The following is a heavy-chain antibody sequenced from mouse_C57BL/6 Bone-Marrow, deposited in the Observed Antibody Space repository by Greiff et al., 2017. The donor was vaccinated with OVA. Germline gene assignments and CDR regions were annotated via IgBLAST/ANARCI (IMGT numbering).Heavy chain of an antibody. CDR1: GYTFTSYW. Sequence: VQLQQSGAELVKPGASVKLSCKASGYTFTSYWMQWVKQRPGQGLEWIGEIDPSDSYTNYNQKFKGKATLTVDTSSSTAYMQLSSLTSEDSAVYYCARRMDYGSSYGYWGQGTTLTVSS. CDR3: ARRMDYGSSYGY. D-gene: IGHD1-1*01. V-gene: IGHV1-50*01. J-gene: IGHJ2*01. CDR2: IDPSDSYT.